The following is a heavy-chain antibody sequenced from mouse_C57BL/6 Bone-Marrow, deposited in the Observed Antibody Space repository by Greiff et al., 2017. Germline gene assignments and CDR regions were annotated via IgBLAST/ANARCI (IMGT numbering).Heavy chain of an antibody. CDR3: TAVYYGNPWYFDV. Sequence: EVKLMESGEGLVKPGGSLKLSCAASGFTFSSYAMSWVRQTPEKRLEWVAYICSGGDYIYYADTVKGRFTISRDNARNTLYLQMSSLKSEDTAMYYCTAVYYGNPWYFDVWGTGTTVTVSS. J-gene: IGHJ1*03. D-gene: IGHD2-1*01. CDR2: ICSGGDYI. CDR1: GFTFSSYA. V-gene: IGHV5-9-1*02.